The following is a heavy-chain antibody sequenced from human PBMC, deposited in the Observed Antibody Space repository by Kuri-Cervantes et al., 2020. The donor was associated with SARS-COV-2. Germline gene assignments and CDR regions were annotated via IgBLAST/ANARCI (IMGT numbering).Heavy chain of an antibody. D-gene: IGHD3-9*01. J-gene: IGHJ5*02. CDR3: ARASVSYYDILTGYYGTKNSPFDP. Sequence: SVKVSCKASGGTFSSYAISWVRQTPGQGLEWMGGIIPIFGTANYAQKFQGRVTITADKSTSTAYMELSSLRSEDTAVYYCARASVSYYDILTGYYGTKNSPFDPWGQGTLVTVSS. CDR1: GGTFSSYA. CDR2: IIPIFGTA. V-gene: IGHV1-69*06.